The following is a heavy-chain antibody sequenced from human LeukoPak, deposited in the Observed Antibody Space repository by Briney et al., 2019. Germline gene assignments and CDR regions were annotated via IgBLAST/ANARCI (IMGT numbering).Heavy chain of an antibody. D-gene: IGHD3-22*01. CDR3: ARAPSDNYDRSGYHLDT. CDR2: ISGSGGST. CDR1: GFTFSSYA. V-gene: IGHV3-23*01. Sequence: GGSLRLSCAASGFTFSSYAMSWVRQAPGKGLEWVSAISGSGGSTYYADSVKGRFTISRDNSKNTLYLQMNSLRAEDTAVYYCARAPSDNYDRSGYHLDTWGQGILVTVSS. J-gene: IGHJ5*02.